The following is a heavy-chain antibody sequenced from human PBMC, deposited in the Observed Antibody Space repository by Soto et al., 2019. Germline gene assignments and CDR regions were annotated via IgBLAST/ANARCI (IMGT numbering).Heavy chain of an antibody. J-gene: IGHJ4*02. D-gene: IGHD6-13*01. Sequence: QVQLVQSGAEVKKPGASVKVSCKASGYTFTSYGISWVRQAPGQGLEWMGWISAYNGNTKYVQKFQGRVTMTTDTAPRTETIELSSLSTDNTVVYCTARHAGAGLNDDWDQGTPVNVSS. V-gene: IGHV1-18*01. CDR1: GYTFTSYG. CDR3: ARHAGAGLNDD. CDR2: ISAYNGNT.